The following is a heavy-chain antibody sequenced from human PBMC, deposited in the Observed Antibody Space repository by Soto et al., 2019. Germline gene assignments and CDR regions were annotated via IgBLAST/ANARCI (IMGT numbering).Heavy chain of an antibody. V-gene: IGHV1-18*01. D-gene: IGHD6-13*01. CDR1: GYTFTSYG. CDR3: GRGVPEKQLAQGPPTDYYYYYYMDV. J-gene: IGHJ6*03. Sequence: ASVKVSCKASGYTFTSYGISWVRQAPGQGLEWMGWISAYNGNTNYAQKLQGRVTMTTDTSTSTAYMELRSLRSDDTAVYYCGRGVPEKQLAQGPPTDYYYYYYMDVWGKGTTVTVSS. CDR2: ISAYNGNT.